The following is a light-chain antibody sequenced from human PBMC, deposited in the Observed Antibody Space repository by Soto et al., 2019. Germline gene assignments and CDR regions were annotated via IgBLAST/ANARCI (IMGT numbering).Light chain of an antibody. Sequence: DIQMTQSPSTLSASVGDRVTITCRPSQSISSWLAWYQQKPGKAPKLLIYKASSLESGVPSRFSGSGSGTEFTLTISSLQPDDFATYYCQQYNSSPWTFGRGTKAEIK. CDR1: QSISSW. CDR3: QQYNSSPWT. V-gene: IGKV1-5*03. CDR2: KAS. J-gene: IGKJ1*01.